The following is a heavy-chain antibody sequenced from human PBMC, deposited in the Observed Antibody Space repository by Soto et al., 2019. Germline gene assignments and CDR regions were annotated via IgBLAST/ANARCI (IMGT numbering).Heavy chain of an antibody. D-gene: IGHD3-10*01. Sequence: GGSLRLSCAASGFTFSDYSMNWVRQAPGKGLEWVSFISSSGTFIHYADSVKGRFTISRDNAKNSLYLQMNSLRAEDTSVFYCGRGFYGSGSYFVDNWGQGTLVTVSS. CDR2: ISSSGTFI. V-gene: IGHV3-21*01. CDR1: GFTFSDYS. J-gene: IGHJ4*02. CDR3: GRGFYGSGSYFVDN.